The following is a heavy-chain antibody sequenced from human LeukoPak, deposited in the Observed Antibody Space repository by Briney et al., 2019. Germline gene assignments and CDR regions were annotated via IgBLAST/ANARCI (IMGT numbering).Heavy chain of an antibody. CDR3: AKEGGYYDILSNPYYFDY. V-gene: IGHV3-30*18. Sequence: PGGSLRLSCAASGFTFSSYGMHWVRQAPGKGLDWVAVISYDGSNKYYADSVKGRFTISRDNSKNTLYLQMNSLRAEDTAVYYCAKEGGYYDILSNPYYFDYWGQGTLVTVSS. CDR1: GFTFSSYG. CDR2: ISYDGSNK. J-gene: IGHJ4*02. D-gene: IGHD3-9*01.